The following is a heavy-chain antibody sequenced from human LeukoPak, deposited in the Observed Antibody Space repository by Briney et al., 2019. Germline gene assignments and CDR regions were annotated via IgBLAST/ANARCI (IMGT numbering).Heavy chain of an antibody. CDR3: ARGRVGDV. D-gene: IGHD1-26*01. Sequence: SETLSLTCTVSGGSISSYYWSWIRQPPGKGLEWIGYIYYSGSTNYNSSLKSRVTISVDMSKNQFSLSLRSVTAADTAVYYCARGRVGDVWGKGTTVTVSS. CDR1: GGSISSYY. CDR2: IYYSGST. V-gene: IGHV4-59*01. J-gene: IGHJ6*04.